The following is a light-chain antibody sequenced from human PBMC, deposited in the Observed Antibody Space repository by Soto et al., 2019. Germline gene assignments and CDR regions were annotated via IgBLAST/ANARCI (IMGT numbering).Light chain of an antibody. V-gene: IGKV1-5*03. CDR2: KAS. CDR3: QQYNTYLT. Sequence: DIQMTQSPSTLSASVGDRVTITCRASHSISSWLAWYQQKPGKAPKLLIHKASSLESGVPSRFGGSGSGTEFTLTISSLQPDDFATYYCQQYNTYLTFGQGTKVDIK. J-gene: IGKJ1*01. CDR1: HSISSW.